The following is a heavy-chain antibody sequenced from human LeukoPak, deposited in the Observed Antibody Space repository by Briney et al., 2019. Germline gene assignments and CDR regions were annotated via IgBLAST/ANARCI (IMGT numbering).Heavy chain of an antibody. CDR1: GFTFSSYG. V-gene: IGHV3-30*18. CDR3: AKSSGAPKWGY. D-gene: IGHD2-8*01. CDR2: ISYDGSNK. J-gene: IGHJ4*02. Sequence: QPGGSLRFSCAASGFTFSSYGMHWVRQAPGKGLEWVAVISYDGSNKYYADSVKGRFTISRDNSKNTLYLQMNSLRAEDTAVYYCAKSSGAPKWGYWGQGTLVTVSS.